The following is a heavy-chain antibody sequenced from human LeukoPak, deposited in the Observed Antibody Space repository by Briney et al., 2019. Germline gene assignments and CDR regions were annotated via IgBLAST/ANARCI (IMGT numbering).Heavy chain of an antibody. D-gene: IGHD3-22*01. CDR1: ELPFGGYA. V-gene: IGHV3-48*03. J-gene: IGHJ4*02. Sequence: GGPRRFSVEAPELPFGGYARNGSRKPPGGGRGGVSYISGSGSTMYYAGSLRGRFTISRDNAEKSLYLQMNSLRAEDTAVYYCARAALGGYYDSSGYDYWGQGTLVTVSS. CDR3: ARAALGGYYDSSGYDY. CDR2: ISGSGSTM.